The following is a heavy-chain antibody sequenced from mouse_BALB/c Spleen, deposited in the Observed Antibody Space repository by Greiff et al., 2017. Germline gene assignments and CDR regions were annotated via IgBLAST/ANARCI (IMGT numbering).Heavy chain of an antibody. CDR3: ARDSSGYLDD. CDR1: GYTFTDNN. D-gene: IGHD3-1*01. Sequence: EVKLQESGPELVKPGASVKISCKASGYTFTDNNMHWVKQSHGQSLEWIGYIYPYNGGTGYNQKFKSKATVTVDNSSSTAYMELRSLTSEDAAVYYCARDSSGYLDDWGQGTPVTVSS. V-gene: IGHV1S29*02. J-gene: IGHJ4*01. CDR2: IYPYNGGT.